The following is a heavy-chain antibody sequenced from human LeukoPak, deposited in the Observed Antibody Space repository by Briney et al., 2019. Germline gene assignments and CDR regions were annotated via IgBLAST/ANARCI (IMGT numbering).Heavy chain of an antibody. D-gene: IGHD4-17*01. CDR2: IHSSGST. V-gene: IGHV4-59*01. J-gene: IGHJ4*02. CDR3: ARTGSTVTMLYPFDH. Sequence: KPSETLSLTCTVSGGTISSYYWNWIRQPPGKGLEWIGYIHSSGSTNYNPSLKSRVSISVDTSKNQFSLKLSSVTAADTAVYYCARTGSTVTMLYPFDHWGQGTLVTVSS. CDR1: GGTISSYY.